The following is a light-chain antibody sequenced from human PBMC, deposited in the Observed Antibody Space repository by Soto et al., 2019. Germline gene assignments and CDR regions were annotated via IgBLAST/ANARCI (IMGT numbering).Light chain of an antibody. CDR1: ESLSTY. CDR3: QSYNDWPFT. V-gene: IGKV3-15*01. J-gene: IGKJ2*01. Sequence: EIVMTQSPATLSVSPGERVTLSCRASESLSTYLAWYQQKPGQAPRLLIYGASTKATGIPARFSGSGSATDFTLTISSLQSDDFAGYYCQSYNDWPFTFGQGNKLEI. CDR2: GAS.